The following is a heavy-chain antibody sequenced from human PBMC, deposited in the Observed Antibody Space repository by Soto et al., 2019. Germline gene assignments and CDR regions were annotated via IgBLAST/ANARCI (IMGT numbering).Heavy chain of an antibody. CDR1: GGSFSGYY. CDR2: INHSGST. D-gene: IGHD1-20*01. V-gene: IGHV4-34*01. J-gene: IGHJ6*02. CDR3: ARVGFNWNDDYYGMEV. Sequence: PSETLSLTCAVYGGSFSGYYWSWIRQPPGKGLEWIGEINHSGSTNYNPSHKSRVTIKVDTYKNKYSQKLNSVTAADTAVYYCARVGFNWNDDYYGMEVWGQGTTVS.